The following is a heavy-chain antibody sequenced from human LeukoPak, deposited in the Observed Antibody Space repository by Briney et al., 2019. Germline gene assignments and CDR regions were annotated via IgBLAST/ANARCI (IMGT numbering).Heavy chain of an antibody. D-gene: IGHD1-26*01. CDR1: GYTFSSYG. CDR2: ISAYNGNT. J-gene: IGHJ5*01. CDR3: ARDLDESREHLSDS. V-gene: IGHV1-18*01. Sequence: ASVKVSCKASGYTFSSYGISWVRQAHGQGLEWMGWISAYNGNTNYAQKVQDRVTMTTDTSTSTAYMELRRLTSDDTAVYYCARDLDESREHLSDSWGQGTLVTVSS.